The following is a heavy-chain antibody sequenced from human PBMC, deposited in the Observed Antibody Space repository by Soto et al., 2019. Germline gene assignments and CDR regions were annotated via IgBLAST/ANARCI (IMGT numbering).Heavy chain of an antibody. V-gene: IGHV3-66*01. D-gene: IGHD3-9*01. Sequence: GGSLRLSCAASGFTVGNNYMSWVRQAPTKGLEWLAVSCGDGSTYYADSVKGRFTISRDNSKNTLYLQMNSLRAEDTAVYYCAKDLTIRYFDWLPRDNWFDPWGQGTLVTVSS. J-gene: IGHJ5*02. CDR1: GFTVGNNY. CDR3: AKDLTIRYFDWLPRDNWFDP. CDR2: SCGDGST.